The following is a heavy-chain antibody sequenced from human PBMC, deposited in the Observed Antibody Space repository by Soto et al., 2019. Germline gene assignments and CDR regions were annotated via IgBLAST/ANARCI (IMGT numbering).Heavy chain of an antibody. J-gene: IGHJ6*03. CDR1: GYTFTNYG. CDR3: ARGAASQVGKYYYYYYMDV. CDR2: ISPNNGNT. D-gene: IGHD6-25*01. V-gene: IGHV1-18*01. Sequence: ASVKVSCQASGYTFTNYGITWVRQAPGQGLEWMGWISPNNGNTNYAQKVQGRVTMTTDTSTSTAYMEVSSLRSDDTAVYFCARGAASQVGKYYYYYYMDVWGKGTTVTVSS.